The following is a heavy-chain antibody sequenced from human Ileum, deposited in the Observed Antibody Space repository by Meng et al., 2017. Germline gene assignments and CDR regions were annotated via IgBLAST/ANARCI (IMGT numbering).Heavy chain of an antibody. Sequence: QEERVESGAEVKKPGAAVKVSCKAAGYPLTGYYMHWVRQAPGQGLEWMGRINPNSGGTNYAQKFQGRVTMTRDTSISTAYMELSRLRSDDTAVYYCARDFGIAVAGNIDYWGQGTLVTVSS. CDR3: ARDFGIAVAGNIDY. V-gene: IGHV1-2*06. D-gene: IGHD6-19*01. J-gene: IGHJ4*02. CDR1: GYPLTGYY. CDR2: INPNSGGT.